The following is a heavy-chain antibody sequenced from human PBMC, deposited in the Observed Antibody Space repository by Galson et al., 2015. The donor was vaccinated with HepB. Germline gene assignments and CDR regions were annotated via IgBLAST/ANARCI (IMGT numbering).Heavy chain of an antibody. CDR1: GFTFSNAW. CDR3: TTERRYSAIDY. D-gene: IGHD6-25*01. V-gene: IGHV3-15*01. J-gene: IGHJ4*02. CDR2: IKSKTDGGTT. Sequence: SLRLSCAASGFTFSNAWMSWVRQAPGKGLEWVGRIKSKTDGGTTDYAAPVKGRFTISRDDSKNTLYLQMNSLKTEDTAVYYCTTERRYSAIDYWGQGTLVTVSS.